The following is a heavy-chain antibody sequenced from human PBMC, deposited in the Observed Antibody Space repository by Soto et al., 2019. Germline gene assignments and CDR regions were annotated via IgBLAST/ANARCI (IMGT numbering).Heavy chain of an antibody. Sequence: SLTCTVSGGSISSYYWSWIRQHPRKGLEWIGYNYNSGSTYYNPSLKSRITISVDTSKDQFSLKLSSVNDADTAVYHCEKNDGGAPISNYGMDVWGQGTTVTVSS. V-gene: IGHV4-59*04. D-gene: IGHD5-12*01. CDR3: EKNDGGAPISNYGMDV. CDR2: NYNSGST. J-gene: IGHJ6*02. CDR1: GGSISSYY.